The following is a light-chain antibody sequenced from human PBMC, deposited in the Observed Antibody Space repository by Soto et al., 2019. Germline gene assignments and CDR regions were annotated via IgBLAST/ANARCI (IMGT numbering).Light chain of an antibody. CDR1: QSISSW. J-gene: IGKJ1*01. V-gene: IGKV1-5*03. CDR3: QQYNSYSPWT. Sequence: DIQMTPSPSTLSASVGDRVPITGRASQSISSWLAWYQQKPGKAPKLLIYKASSLESGVPSRFSGSGSGTEFTLTISSLQPDDFATYYCQQYNSYSPWTCGQGTTGDIK. CDR2: KAS.